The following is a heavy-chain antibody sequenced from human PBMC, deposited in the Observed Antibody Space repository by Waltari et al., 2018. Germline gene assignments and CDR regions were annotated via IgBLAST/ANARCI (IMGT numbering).Heavy chain of an antibody. D-gene: IGHD6-13*01. CDR3: AALLVGAAAAGD. V-gene: IGHV1-69*04. CDR2: IIPILGIA. J-gene: IGHJ4*02. Sequence: VQLVQSGAEVKKPGSSVKVSCKASGGPFSSYAIRWVRQAPGQGLEWMGRIIPILGIANYAQKFQGRVTITADKSTSTAYMELSSLRSEDTAVYYCAALLVGAAAAGDWGQGTLVTVSS. CDR1: GGPFSSYA.